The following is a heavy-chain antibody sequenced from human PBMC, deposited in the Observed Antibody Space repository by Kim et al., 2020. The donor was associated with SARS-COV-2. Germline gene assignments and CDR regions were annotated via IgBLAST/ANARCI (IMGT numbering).Heavy chain of an antibody. D-gene: IGHD3-10*01. J-gene: IGHJ4*02. CDR2: ICGGSGHM. V-gene: IGHV3-21*01. CDR3: AAGYYGSSFEH. Sequence: GGSLRLSCAASGLTFSSFSMFWVRPGPGKGLEGVSSICGGSGHMHYVDSVMGRFTTSRDNAKNSVYLQLDRLRVEDTAVYYCAAGYYGSSFEHWGQG. CDR1: GLTFSSFS.